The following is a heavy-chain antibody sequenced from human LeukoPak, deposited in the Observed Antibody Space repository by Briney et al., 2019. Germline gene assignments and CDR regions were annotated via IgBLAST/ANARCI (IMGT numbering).Heavy chain of an antibody. CDR2: VYTSGST. D-gene: IGHD1-1*01. Sequence: PSEILSLTCTVSGGSISSYYWSWIRQPAGKGLEWIGRVYTSGSTNYNPSLKSRVTISIDTSKNQFSLKLSSVTAADTAVYYCARDQQYNRPAGWFDPWGQGTLVTVSS. CDR3: ARDQQYNRPAGWFDP. V-gene: IGHV4-4*07. J-gene: IGHJ5*02. CDR1: GGSISSYY.